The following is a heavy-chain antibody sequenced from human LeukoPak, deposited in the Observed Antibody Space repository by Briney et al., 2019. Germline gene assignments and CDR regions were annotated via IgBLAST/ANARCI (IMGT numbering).Heavy chain of an antibody. V-gene: IGHV3-23*01. Sequence: GGCLRLSCAASGFTFSSSGMSSVREGPGKGLVCVSTVTGNGGGTYYADSVKGRFSISRDNAKNTLYLQMNSLRAEDAAVYYCTRDARGDWDFDNWGQGTLVTVSS. D-gene: IGHD2-21*02. CDR1: GFTFSSSG. CDR3: TRDARGDWDFDN. CDR2: VTGNGGGT. J-gene: IGHJ4*02.